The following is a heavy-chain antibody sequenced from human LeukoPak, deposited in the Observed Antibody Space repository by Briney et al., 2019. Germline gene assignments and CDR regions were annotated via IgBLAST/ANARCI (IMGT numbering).Heavy chain of an antibody. CDR1: GFAFSGFA. J-gene: IGHJ4*02. Sequence: GGSLRLSCSASGFAFSGFAMGWVRQAPGKGLEWVSSISGSGGNTYYADSVEGRFTISRDNSKNTLYLQMNSLRAEDTALYYCARERRPTVLYFDYWGQGTLVTVSS. V-gene: IGHV3-23*01. D-gene: IGHD4-17*01. CDR3: ARERRPTVLYFDY. CDR2: ISGSGGNT.